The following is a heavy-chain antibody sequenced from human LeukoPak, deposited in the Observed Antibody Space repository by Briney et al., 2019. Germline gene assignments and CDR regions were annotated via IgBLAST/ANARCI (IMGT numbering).Heavy chain of an antibody. Sequence: ASVKVSCKASGYTFTGYYMHWVRQAPGQGLEWMGWINPNSGGTNYVQKFQGRVTMTRDTSISTAYMELSSLRSEDTAVYYCARGSGSYGNYWGQGTLVTVSS. CDR2: INPNSGGT. CDR1: GYTFTGYY. V-gene: IGHV1-2*02. CDR3: ARGSGSYGNY. D-gene: IGHD1-26*01. J-gene: IGHJ4*02.